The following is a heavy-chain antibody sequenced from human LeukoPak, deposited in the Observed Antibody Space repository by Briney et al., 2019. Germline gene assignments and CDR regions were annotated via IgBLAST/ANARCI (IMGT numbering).Heavy chain of an antibody. CDR2: IYPGDSDT. CDR3: ARPNTYSSSWYSLNY. J-gene: IGHJ4*02. D-gene: IGHD6-13*01. V-gene: IGHV5-51*01. CDR1: GCSFTSYW. Sequence: GESLKISCKGSGCSFTSYWIGWVRQMPGKGLEWMGIIYPGDSDTRYSPSFQGQVTISADKSISTAYLQWSSLKASDTAMYYCARPNTYSSSWYSLNYWGQGTLVTVSS.